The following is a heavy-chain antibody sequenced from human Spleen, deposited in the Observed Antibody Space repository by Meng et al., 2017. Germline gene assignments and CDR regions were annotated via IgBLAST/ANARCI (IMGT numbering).Heavy chain of an antibody. CDR2: IYHSGST. CDR1: GGTISSSNG. D-gene: IGHD5-18*01. CDR3: ARGWGGYSYGAFDY. J-gene: IGHJ4*02. V-gene: IGHV4-4*02. Sequence: QGRLKRACQGLWKPSGSLSPTSAVSGGTISSSNGWSWVRQPPGKGLEWIGEIYHSGSTNYNPSLKSRVTISVDTSKNQFSLKLSSVTAADTAVYYCARGWGGYSYGAFDYWGQGTLVTVSS.